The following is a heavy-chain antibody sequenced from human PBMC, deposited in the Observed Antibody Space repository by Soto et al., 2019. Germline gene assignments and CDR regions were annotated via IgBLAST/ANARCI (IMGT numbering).Heavy chain of an antibody. CDR2: INWNGASA. Sequence: PGGSLRLSCTVSGFTFDNYAMSWVRQAPGKGLEWISGINWNGASAGYADSVKGRFTISRDNAKNSLYLQMNSLRAEDTALYYCARGLNKAALSFEYWGQGTLVTVS. V-gene: IGHV3-20*04. CDR1: GFTFDNYA. CDR3: ARGLNKAALSFEY. D-gene: IGHD6-25*01. J-gene: IGHJ4*01.